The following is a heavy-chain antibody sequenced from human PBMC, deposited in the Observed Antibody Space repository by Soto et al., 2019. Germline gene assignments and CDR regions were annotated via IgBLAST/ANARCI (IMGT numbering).Heavy chain of an antibody. CDR3: AKNFRIAAAGGDY. V-gene: IGHV3-23*01. D-gene: IGHD6-13*01. Sequence: EVQLLESGGGLVQPGGSLRLSCAASGFTFSTYAMRWVRQAPGQGLEWVSAISGSGSSTYYADSVKGRFTISRDNSKNTLYLQMNSLRAEDTAVYYCAKNFRIAAAGGDYWGQGSLVTVSS. J-gene: IGHJ4*02. CDR2: ISGSGSST. CDR1: GFTFSTYA.